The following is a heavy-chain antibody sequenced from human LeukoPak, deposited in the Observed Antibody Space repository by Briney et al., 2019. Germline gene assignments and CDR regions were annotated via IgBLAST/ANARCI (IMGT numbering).Heavy chain of an antibody. CDR3: ARGNDGAI. CDR2: IGIDSGNT. V-gene: IGHV3-48*01. J-gene: IGHJ4*02. CDR1: GFPFIEYS. D-gene: IGHD4/OR15-4a*01. Sequence: GGSLRLSCTASGFPFIEYSMNWVRQAPGKGLEWISYIGIDSGNTKYADSVRGRFTISRDNSKNTLYLQMNSLRAEDTAVYYCARGNDGAIWGQGTLVTVSS.